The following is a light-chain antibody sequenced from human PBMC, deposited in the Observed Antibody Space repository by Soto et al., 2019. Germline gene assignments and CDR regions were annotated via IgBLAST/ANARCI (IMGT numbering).Light chain of an antibody. CDR1: QSVSSN. Sequence: EIVMTQSPATLSVSPGESATLSCRASQSVSSNLAWYQQKPGQAPRLLIYGTSTRATGIPARFSGRGSATEFTLTISSLQSEDCAVYYCQQCNDWPHTFGQGTKLEI. V-gene: IGKV3-15*01. CDR2: GTS. CDR3: QQCNDWPHT. J-gene: IGKJ2*01.